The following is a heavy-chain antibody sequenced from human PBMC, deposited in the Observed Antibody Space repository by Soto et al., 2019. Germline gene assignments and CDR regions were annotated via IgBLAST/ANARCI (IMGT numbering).Heavy chain of an antibody. CDR1: GFTFSSCA. D-gene: IGHD4-4*01. CDR2: IIDSGGST. V-gene: IGHV3-23*01. J-gene: IGHJ4*02. CDR3: VRDRTTVTLFDY. Sequence: PGGSLRLSCAASGFTFSSCAMGWVRQAPGKGLEWVSDIIDSGGSTYYADSVKGRFTISRDNAKNTLYLQMNSLRAEDTAVYYCVRDRTTVTLFDYWGQGALVTVSS.